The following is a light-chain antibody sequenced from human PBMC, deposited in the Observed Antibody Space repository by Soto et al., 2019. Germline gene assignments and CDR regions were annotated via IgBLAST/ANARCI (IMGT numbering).Light chain of an antibody. Sequence: DIQMTQSPSSLSASVGDRVTITCRASQSISSSLNWYQQKPGKAPKLLIYAASSLQSGVPSGFRGSGSGTDFTLTTSSLLPEDFATYDCQQSYRTPAFGQGTKVEIK. CDR2: AAS. CDR3: QQSYRTPA. J-gene: IGKJ1*01. V-gene: IGKV1-39*01. CDR1: QSISSS.